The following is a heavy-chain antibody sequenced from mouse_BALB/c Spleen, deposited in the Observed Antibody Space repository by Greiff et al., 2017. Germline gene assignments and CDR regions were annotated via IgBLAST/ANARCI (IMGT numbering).Heavy chain of an antibody. D-gene: IGHD4-1*01. J-gene: IGHJ3*01. CDR3: ASNWDVFAY. Sequence: EVKLVESGPGLVKPSQSLSLTCTVTGYSITSDYAWNWIRQFPGNKLEWMGYISYSGSTSYNPSLKSRISITRDTSKNQFFLQLNSVTTEDTATYYCASNWDVFAYWGQGTLVTVSA. CDR2: ISYSGST. CDR1: GYSITSDYA. V-gene: IGHV3-2*02.